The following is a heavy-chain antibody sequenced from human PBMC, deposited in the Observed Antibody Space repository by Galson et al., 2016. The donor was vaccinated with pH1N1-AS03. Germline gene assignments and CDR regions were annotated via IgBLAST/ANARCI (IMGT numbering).Heavy chain of an antibody. D-gene: IGHD1-14*01. V-gene: IGHV2-70*20. CDR1: GFSLNTGGMC. CDR2: IDWDDGK. CDR3: ARHIGTAAGLFYYGMDV. J-gene: IGHJ6*02. Sequence: PALVKPTQTLTLTCTFSGFSLNTGGMCVSWVRQPPGKALEWLGLIDWDDGKYYNSSLETRLTISKDTSKNQVVLTMTNMDPVDTATYYCARHIGTAAGLFYYGMDVWGQGTTVTVSS.